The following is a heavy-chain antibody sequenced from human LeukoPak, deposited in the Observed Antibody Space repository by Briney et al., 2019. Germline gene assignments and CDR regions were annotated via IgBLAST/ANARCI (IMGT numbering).Heavy chain of an antibody. J-gene: IGHJ2*01. D-gene: IGHD3-10*01. CDR3: ARVGDHYHWNFDL. V-gene: IGHV3-53*01. CDR1: GFTVASKY. CDR2: LYRGSDT. Sequence: GGSLILSCAASGFTVASKYMSWVRQAPGKGLEWVSILYRGSDTYYSDSVMGRFTISRDNSRNTLFLQMDSLRVEDTAVYYYARVGDHYHWNFDLWGRGTLVTVSS.